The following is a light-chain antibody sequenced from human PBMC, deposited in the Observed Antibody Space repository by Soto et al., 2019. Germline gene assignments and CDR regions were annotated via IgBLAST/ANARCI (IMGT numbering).Light chain of an antibody. CDR1: QSVSSY. V-gene: IGKV3D-15*02. J-gene: IGKJ1*01. Sequence: VVVRQAPSTVALSGKEGAARSSSASQSVSSYLAWYQQTPGPAPRLLIYDASNRATGIPARFSGSGSGTEFTLTISSLQSEDFAIYYCQQYVRSPWTFGQGTQVDIK. CDR3: QQYVRSPWT. CDR2: DAS.